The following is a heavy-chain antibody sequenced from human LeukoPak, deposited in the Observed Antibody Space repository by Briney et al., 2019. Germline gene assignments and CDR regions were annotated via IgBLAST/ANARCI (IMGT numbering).Heavy chain of an antibody. CDR2: ITTSDGNT. V-gene: IGHV3-23*01. CDR1: GFTFNSYT. J-gene: IGHJ4*02. Sequence: GGSLRLSCAASGFTFNSYTMSWVRQAPGKGLEWVSTITTSDGNTYYADSVKGRFSISRDNSKNTLYLQMDSLRGEDTAVYYCAKDFRIGYSAHFDYWGQGALVTVSS. CDR3: AKDFRIGYSAHFDY. D-gene: IGHD2-21*01.